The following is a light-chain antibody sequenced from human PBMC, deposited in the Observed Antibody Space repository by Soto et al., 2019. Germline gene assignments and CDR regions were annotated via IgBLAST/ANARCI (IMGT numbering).Light chain of an antibody. CDR2: GAS. CDR1: QSVRSN. CDR3: QQYGVSLWT. J-gene: IGKJ5*01. Sequence: EIVMTQSPATLSVSPGERATLSCMASQSVRSNLAWYQQKPGQAPRLLIYGASTRATGIPAGLSGSGSGTDFILTISRLEPEDFAVYYCQQYGVSLWTFGQGTRLEIK. V-gene: IGKV3-15*01.